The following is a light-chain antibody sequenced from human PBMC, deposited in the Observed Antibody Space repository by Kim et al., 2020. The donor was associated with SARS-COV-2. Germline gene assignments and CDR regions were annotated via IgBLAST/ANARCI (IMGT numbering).Light chain of an antibody. CDR3: SAWDSSLSAWV. Sequence: QAGLTHPPSVSKGLRQTATLTCTGNSNNVGNQGAAWLQQHQGHPPKLLSYRNNNRPSGISERLSASGSGNTASLTITGLQPEDEADYYCSAWDSSLSAWVFGGGTQLTVL. J-gene: IGLJ3*02. V-gene: IGLV10-54*01. CDR1: SNNVGNQG. CDR2: RNN.